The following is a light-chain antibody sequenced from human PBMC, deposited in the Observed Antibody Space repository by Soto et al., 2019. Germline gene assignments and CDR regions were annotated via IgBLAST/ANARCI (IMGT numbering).Light chain of an antibody. Sequence: EIVMTQSPATLSLSPGERATLSCRASQSVSSYLAWFQQRPGQAPRLLIYTASNRASGVPARFSASGSGTGFTLTISSLEPEDFAVYYCQQRSSWPWTFGKGTKVDIK. V-gene: IGKV3-11*01. J-gene: IGKJ1*01. CDR2: TAS. CDR1: QSVSSY. CDR3: QQRSSWPWT.